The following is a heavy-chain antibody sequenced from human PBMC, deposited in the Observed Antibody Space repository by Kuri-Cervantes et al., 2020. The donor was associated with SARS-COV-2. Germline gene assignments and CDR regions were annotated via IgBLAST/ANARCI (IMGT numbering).Heavy chain of an antibody. CDR2: ISKGGDTI. D-gene: IGHD6-13*01. V-gene: IGHV3-48*01. CDR1: GFTFNTYS. CDR3: ARDRAAAAGDARFDP. J-gene: IGHJ5*02. Sequence: GGSLRLSCAASGFTFNTYSMDWVRQAPGKGLEWLAYISKGGDTIYYADSVKGRFTISRDNSKNTLHLQMNSLRAEDTAVYYCARDRAAAAGDARFDPWGQGTLVTVSS.